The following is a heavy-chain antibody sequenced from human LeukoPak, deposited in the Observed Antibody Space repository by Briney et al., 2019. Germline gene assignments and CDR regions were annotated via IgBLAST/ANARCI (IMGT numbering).Heavy chain of an antibody. J-gene: IGHJ6*03. D-gene: IGHD2-2*02. CDR1: GGTFSSYA. V-gene: IGHV1-69*01. CDR2: IIPIFGTA. Sequence: SVKVSCKASGGTFSSYAISWVRQAPGQGLEWMGGIIPIFGTANYAQKFQGRVTITADESTSTAYMELSSLRSEDTAVYYCARDHVYCSSTSCYRDYYYMDVWGKGTTVTVSS. CDR3: ARDHVYCSSTSCYRDYYYMDV.